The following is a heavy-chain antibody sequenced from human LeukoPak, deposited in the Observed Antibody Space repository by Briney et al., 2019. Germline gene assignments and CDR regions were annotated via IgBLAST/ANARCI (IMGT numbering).Heavy chain of an antibody. Sequence: GGSLRLSCAASGFTFTNYWMHWVRQVPGEGLMWLSRINSDGSTTSYAGSVKGRFTISRDNAKNTLYLQLNTLRVENTAVYYCARETWGGLDYWGQGTLVSVSS. CDR1: GFTFTNYW. J-gene: IGHJ4*02. CDR2: INSDGSTT. CDR3: ARETWGGLDY. D-gene: IGHD3-16*01. V-gene: IGHV3-74*01.